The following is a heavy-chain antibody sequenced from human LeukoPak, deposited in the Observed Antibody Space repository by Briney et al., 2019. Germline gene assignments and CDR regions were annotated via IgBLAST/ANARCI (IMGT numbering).Heavy chain of an antibody. D-gene: IGHD3/OR15-3a*01. CDR1: GFTFSNYG. CDR2: ISRSGGST. CDR3: ARKGAGLDAFDL. Sequence: GGSLRLSCAASGFTFSNYGMSWVRQAPGKGLEWVSSISRSGGSTHNADSVKGRFVISRDTSKNTLHLQMNSLTAGDTAVYYCARKGAGLDAFDLWGQGTVVTVSS. V-gene: IGHV3-23*01. J-gene: IGHJ3*01.